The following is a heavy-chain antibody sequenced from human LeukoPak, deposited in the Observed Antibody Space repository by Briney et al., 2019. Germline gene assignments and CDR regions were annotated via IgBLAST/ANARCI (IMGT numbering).Heavy chain of an antibody. CDR3: ARVATDEWLRRNWFDP. J-gene: IGHJ5*02. CDR1: GGSISSGDYY. D-gene: IGHD5-12*01. V-gene: IGHV4-30-4*01. CDR2: VYYSGST. Sequence: PSETLSLTCTVSGGSISSGDYYWSWIRQPPGKGLEWIGYVYYSGSTYYNPSLKSRVTISVDTSKNQFSLKLSSVTAADTAVYYCARVATDEWLRRNWFDPWGQGTLVTVSS.